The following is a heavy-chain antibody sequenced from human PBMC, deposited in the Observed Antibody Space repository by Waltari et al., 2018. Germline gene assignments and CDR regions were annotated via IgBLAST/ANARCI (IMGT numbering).Heavy chain of an antibody. D-gene: IGHD1-26*01. CDR3: ARDYRWASDN. Sequence: EVQLVESGGGLVQPGGSLRLSCAASGCTFSAYSMNWVRQAPGKGLEWLSYINGGSSAISYADSVKGRFTISRDNAKNSLYLQMNSLRVEDTAFYYCARDYRWASDNWGQGTLVTVSS. CDR1: GCTFSAYS. V-gene: IGHV3-48*04. J-gene: IGHJ4*02. CDR2: INGGSSAI.